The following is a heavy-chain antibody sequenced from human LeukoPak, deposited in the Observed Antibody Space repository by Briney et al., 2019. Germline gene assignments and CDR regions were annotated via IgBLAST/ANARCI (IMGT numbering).Heavy chain of an antibody. J-gene: IGHJ6*02. CDR1: GYTFAGYY. CDR3: ASLWFGELYGMDV. D-gene: IGHD3-10*01. Sequence: ASVKVSCKDSGYTFAGYYMHWVRQAPGQGLEWMGWMNPNSGNTGYAQKFQGRVTMTRNTSISTAYMELSSLRSEDTAVYYCASLWFGELYGMDVWGQGTTVTVSS. V-gene: IGHV1-8*02. CDR2: MNPNSGNT.